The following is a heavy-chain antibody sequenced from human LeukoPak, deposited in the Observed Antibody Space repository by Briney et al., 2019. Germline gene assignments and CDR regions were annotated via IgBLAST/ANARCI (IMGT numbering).Heavy chain of an antibody. J-gene: IGHJ4*02. CDR1: GFTFSSYA. V-gene: IGHV3-23*01. D-gene: IGHD1-26*01. Sequence: PGGSLRLSCAASGFTFSSYAMSWVRQAPGKGLEWVADISGSGGSTYYADSVKGRSTISRDNSKNTLYLQMNSLRAEDTAVYYCAKIATGWELLASFDYWGQGTLVTVSS. CDR2: ISGSGGST. CDR3: AKIATGWELLASFDY.